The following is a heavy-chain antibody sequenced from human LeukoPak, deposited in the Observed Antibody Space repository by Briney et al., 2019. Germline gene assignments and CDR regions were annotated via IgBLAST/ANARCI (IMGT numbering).Heavy chain of an antibody. CDR2: IYHSGST. V-gene: IGHV4-38-2*02. Sequence: SETLSLTCTVSGYSIRSGDYWGWIRQPPGKGLEWIGNIYHSGSTYYNPSLKSRVIISVDTSKNHFSLKLSSVTAADTAVYYCARAPNYDFWSGYLDYWGQKTLVTVSS. CDR1: GYSIRSGDY. J-gene: IGHJ4*02. D-gene: IGHD3-3*01. CDR3: ARAPNYDFWSGYLDY.